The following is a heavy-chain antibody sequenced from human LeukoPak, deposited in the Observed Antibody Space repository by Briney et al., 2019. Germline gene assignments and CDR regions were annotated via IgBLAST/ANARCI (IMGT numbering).Heavy chain of an antibody. CDR3: ARENTVTTLDP. CDR2: IWYDGSKK. V-gene: IGHV3-33*01. Sequence: GGSLRLSCAASGFTFSDYGMHWVRQTPGKGLEWVAIIWYDGSKKYYADSVKGRFTISRDSSKNTLYLQMNSLRAEDTAVYYCARENTVTTLDPWRQGTLVTVSS. D-gene: IGHD4-17*01. J-gene: IGHJ5*02. CDR1: GFTFSDYG.